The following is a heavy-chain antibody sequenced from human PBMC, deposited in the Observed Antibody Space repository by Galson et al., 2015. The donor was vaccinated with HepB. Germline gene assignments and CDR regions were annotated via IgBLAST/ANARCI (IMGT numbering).Heavy chain of an antibody. CDR1: GFTFNNYA. Sequence: SLRLSCAASGFTFNNYAMNWVRQAPEKGPQWVSAISGSGGSTYYADSVKGRFTISRDNSKNTLFLEMNSQRVDDTAVFYCASGNIRELPAAPYFWGQGTLVSVSS. CDR3: ASGNIRELPAAPYF. CDR2: ISGSGGST. D-gene: IGHD2-2*01. V-gene: IGHV3-23*01. J-gene: IGHJ4*02.